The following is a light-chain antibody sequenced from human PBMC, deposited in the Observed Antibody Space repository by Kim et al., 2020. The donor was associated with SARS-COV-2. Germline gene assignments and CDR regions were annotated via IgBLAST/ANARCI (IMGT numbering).Light chain of an antibody. V-gene: IGKV1-33*01. Sequence: SVGDRVTITCQASQDISNYLNAYQQKPGKAPKLLIYDASNLETGVPSRFSGSGSGTDFTFTISSLQPEDIATYYCQQYDNLPGFTFGPGTKVDIK. CDR2: DAS. J-gene: IGKJ3*01. CDR3: QQYDNLPGFT. CDR1: QDISNY.